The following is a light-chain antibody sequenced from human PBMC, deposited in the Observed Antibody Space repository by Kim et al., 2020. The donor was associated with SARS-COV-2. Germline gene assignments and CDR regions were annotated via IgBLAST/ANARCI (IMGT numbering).Light chain of an antibody. J-gene: IGKJ1*01. CDR2: YTS. Sequence: EIVLTQSPVFQSVTPKEKVTITCRASQSVGSSLHWYQQKPDQSPRLLIKYTSQSISGVPSRFSGSGSGTDFTLTINSLEAEDAATYYCHQSSSFLGTFGQGTKVDIK. CDR1: QSVGSS. V-gene: IGKV6-21*02. CDR3: HQSSSFLGT.